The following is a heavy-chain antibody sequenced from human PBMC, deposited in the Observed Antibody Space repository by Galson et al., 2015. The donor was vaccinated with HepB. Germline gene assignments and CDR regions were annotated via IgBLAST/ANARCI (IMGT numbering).Heavy chain of an antibody. CDR1: GFTFSSYW. Sequence: SLRLSCAASGFTFSSYWMSWVRQAPGKGLEWVANIKQDGSEKYYVDSVKGRFTMSRDNARNSLYLQMNSLRAEDTAVYYCARDLYRTSSGVYEYYYMDVWGKGNTVTVSS. V-gene: IGHV3-7*03. CDR2: IKQDGSEK. D-gene: IGHD6-6*01. J-gene: IGHJ6*03. CDR3: ARDLYRTSSGVYEYYYMDV.